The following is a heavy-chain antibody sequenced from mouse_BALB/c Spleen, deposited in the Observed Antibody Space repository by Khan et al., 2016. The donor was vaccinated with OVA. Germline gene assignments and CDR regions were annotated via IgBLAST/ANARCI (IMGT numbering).Heavy chain of an antibody. V-gene: IGHV1-5*01. CDR3: TRRNWDVAWFAY. Sequence: VQLQQSGTVLARPGASVKMSCKASGYTFTSYWMHWVKQRPGQGLEWIGDIYPGNTDTNYNQKFKGKAKLTAVTSTSPAYMELISLTNEDSAGYYCTRRNWDVAWFAYWGQGTLVTVSA. D-gene: IGHD4-1*01. CDR2: IYPGNTDT. CDR1: GYTFTSYW. J-gene: IGHJ3*01.